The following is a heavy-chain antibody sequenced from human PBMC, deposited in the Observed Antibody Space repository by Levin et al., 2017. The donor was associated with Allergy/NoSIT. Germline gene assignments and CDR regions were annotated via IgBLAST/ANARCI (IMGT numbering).Heavy chain of an antibody. V-gene: IGHV1-24*01. J-gene: IGHJ3*02. D-gene: IGHD2-21*02. CDR1: GYTLTELS. Sequence: ASVKVSCKVSGYTLTELSMHWVRQAPGKGLEWMGGFDPEDGETIYAQKFQGRVTMTEDTSTETAYMELSSLRSEDTAVYYCATRERVTDAFDIWGQGTMVTVSS. CDR2: FDPEDGET. CDR3: ATRERVTDAFDI.